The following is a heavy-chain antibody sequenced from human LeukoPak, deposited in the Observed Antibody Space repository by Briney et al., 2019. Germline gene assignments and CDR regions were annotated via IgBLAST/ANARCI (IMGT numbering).Heavy chain of an antibody. CDR1: GFTVSSNY. V-gene: IGHV3-53*01. J-gene: IGHJ4*02. Sequence: GGSLRLSCAASGFTVSSNYMSWVRQAPGKGLEWVSVIYSGGSTYYADSVKGRFTISRDNSKNSLYLQMNSLRAEDTAVYYCARGSSGWYYFDYWGQGTLVTVSS. CDR3: ARGSSGWYYFDY. D-gene: IGHD6-19*01. CDR2: IYSGGST.